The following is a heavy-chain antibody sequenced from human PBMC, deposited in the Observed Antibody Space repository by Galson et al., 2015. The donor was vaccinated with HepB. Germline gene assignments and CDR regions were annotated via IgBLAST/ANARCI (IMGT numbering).Heavy chain of an antibody. V-gene: IGHV1-18*01. CDR3: ARDRDYVFDS. CDR2: ISANSGNT. D-gene: IGHD3-16*01. J-gene: IGHJ4*02. Sequence: SVKVSCKASGYTFTSNGLSWVRQAPGQGLEWVGWISANSGNTNYAQKLQGRVTMSTDTATSTAYMELRSLKYDDTAIYYCARDRDYVFDSWGQGTLVTVSS. CDR1: GYTFTSNG.